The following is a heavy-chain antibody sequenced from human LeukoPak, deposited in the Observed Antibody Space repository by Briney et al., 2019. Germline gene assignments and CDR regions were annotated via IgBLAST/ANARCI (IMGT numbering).Heavy chain of an antibody. CDR1: GFTFSSYA. V-gene: IGHV3-23*01. D-gene: IGHD1-26*01. CDR3: ARDPILPGATGGADY. Sequence: GGSLRLSCAASGFTFSSYAMSWVRQAPGKGLEWVSAISGSGGSTYYADSVKGRFTISRDNAKNSVFLQMNSLRAEDTAVYYCARDPILPGATGGADYWGQGTLVTVSS. J-gene: IGHJ4*02. CDR2: ISGSGGST.